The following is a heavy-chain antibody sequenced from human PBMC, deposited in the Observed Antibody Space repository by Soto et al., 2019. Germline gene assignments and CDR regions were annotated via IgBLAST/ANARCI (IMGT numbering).Heavy chain of an antibody. Sequence: ASVKVSCKASGYTLASYAISWMRQAPGQGLEWMGWISAYNGNTNYAQKLQGRVTMTTDTSTSTAYMELRSLRSDDTAVYYCARDTPLPDYWGQGTLVTVSS. CDR3: ARDTPLPDY. V-gene: IGHV1-18*01. CDR2: ISAYNGNT. CDR1: GYTLASYA. J-gene: IGHJ4*02. D-gene: IGHD1-26*01.